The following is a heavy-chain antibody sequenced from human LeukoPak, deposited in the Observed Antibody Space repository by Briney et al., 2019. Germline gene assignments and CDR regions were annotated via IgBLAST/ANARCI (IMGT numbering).Heavy chain of an antibody. V-gene: IGHV1-2*06. CDR2: INPNSGGT. J-gene: IGHJ4*02. D-gene: IGHD2-2*01. CDR3: AEARTSCCYPDY. CDR1: GYTFTGYY. Sequence: ASVTVSCKASGYTFTGYYMHWVRQAPGQGLERMGRINPNSGGTNYAQKFQGGVTMTRDTSISTAYMELSRLRSDDTAVYYCAEARTSCCYPDYWGQGTLVTVSS.